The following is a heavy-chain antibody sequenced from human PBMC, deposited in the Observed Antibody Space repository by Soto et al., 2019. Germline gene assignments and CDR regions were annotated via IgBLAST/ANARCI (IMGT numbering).Heavy chain of an antibody. Sequence: SETLSLTCAVYGGSFSGYYWSWIRQPPGKGLEWIGEINHSGSTNYNPSLKSRVTISVDTSKNQFSLKLSSVTAADTAVYYCASRDSSWYDYWGQGTLVTVSS. CDR3: ASRDSSWYDY. V-gene: IGHV4-34*01. J-gene: IGHJ4*02. CDR1: GGSFSGYY. CDR2: INHSGST. D-gene: IGHD6-13*01.